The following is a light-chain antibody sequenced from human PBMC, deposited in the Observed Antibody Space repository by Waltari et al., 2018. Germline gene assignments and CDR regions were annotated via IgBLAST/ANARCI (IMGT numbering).Light chain of an antibody. CDR1: QSMGSW. J-gene: IGKJ3*01. Sequence: DIQMTQSPSTLSASVGARVTITCRASQSMGSWLAWHQQKPGKAPKLLIYEATSLESGGPSRFSASGSGTEFTLTISSLQPDDFATYYCQRYNSYPITFGPGTKVDI. V-gene: IGKV1-5*03. CDR3: QRYNSYPIT. CDR2: EAT.